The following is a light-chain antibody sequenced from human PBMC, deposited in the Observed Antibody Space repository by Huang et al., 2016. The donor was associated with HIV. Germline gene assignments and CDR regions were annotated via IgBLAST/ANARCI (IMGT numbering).Light chain of an antibody. J-gene: IGKJ2*01. CDR2: GAS. Sequence: EIVLTQSPGTLSLSPGERATLSCRASQSVSSSYLAWYQQKPGQAPRLLIHGASSRATGIADRCSGRGSGTDFTLTISRLEPEDFALYYCQQYGSSPPYNFGQGTKLEIK. CDR1: QSVSSSY. V-gene: IGKV3-20*01. CDR3: QQYGSSPPYN.